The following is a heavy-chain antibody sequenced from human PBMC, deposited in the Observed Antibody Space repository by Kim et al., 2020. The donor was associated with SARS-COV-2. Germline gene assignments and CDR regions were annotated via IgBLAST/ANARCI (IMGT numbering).Heavy chain of an antibody. V-gene: IGHV3-7*03. CDR1: GFTFSMSW. Sequence: GGSLRLSCAVSGFTFSMSWMSWVRQAPGKGLEWVANIKQDGSERYYVDSIKGRFTISRDNAKNSVFLQMNGLSAEDTAVYYCARDGFGGYFDYWGRAILV. CDR3: ARDGFGGYFDY. J-gene: IGHJ4*02. CDR2: IKQDGSER. D-gene: IGHD3-10*01.